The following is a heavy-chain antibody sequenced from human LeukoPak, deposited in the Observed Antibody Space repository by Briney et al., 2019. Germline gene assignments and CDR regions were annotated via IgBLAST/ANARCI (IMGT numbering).Heavy chain of an antibody. CDR1: GFTVSGTH. Sequence: GGSLRLSCAASGFTVSGTHMSWVRQAPGKGLEWVSAMYTGGTTYYADSVEGRFTISRDNSRNTLFLHMSSLRADDTAVYYCAKDEAASGGGLASWGQGTLVTVSS. CDR3: AKDEAASGGGLAS. J-gene: IGHJ4*02. CDR2: MYTGGTT. V-gene: IGHV3-53*01. D-gene: IGHD6-25*01.